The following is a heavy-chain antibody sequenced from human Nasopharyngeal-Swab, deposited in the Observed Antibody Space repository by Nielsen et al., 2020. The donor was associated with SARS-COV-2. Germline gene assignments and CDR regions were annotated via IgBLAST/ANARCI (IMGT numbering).Heavy chain of an antibody. D-gene: IGHD3-22*01. CDR2: IKQDGSEK. CDR3: AKLYDSSGYYNDY. V-gene: IGHV3-7*03. Sequence: GGSLRLSCAASGFTFSSYSMNWVRQAPGKGLEWVANIKQDGSEKYYVDSVKGRFTISRDNAKNSLYLQMNSLRAEDTALYYCAKLYDSSGYYNDYWGQGTLVTVSS. J-gene: IGHJ4*02. CDR1: GFTFSSYS.